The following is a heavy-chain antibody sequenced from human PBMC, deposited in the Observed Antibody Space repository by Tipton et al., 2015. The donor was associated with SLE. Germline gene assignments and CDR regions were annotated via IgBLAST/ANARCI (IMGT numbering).Heavy chain of an antibody. CDR1: GGSFSGYY. J-gene: IGHJ6*02. D-gene: IGHD1-1*01. Sequence: TLSLTCAVYGGSFSGYYWSWIRQPPGKGLEWIGEINHSGSTNYNPSLKSRVTISVDTSKNQFSLKLNSVTAADTAVYYCARPLSGYFYYYYGMDVWGQGTTVTVSS. CDR3: ARPLSGYFYYYYGMDV. V-gene: IGHV4-34*01. CDR2: INHSGST.